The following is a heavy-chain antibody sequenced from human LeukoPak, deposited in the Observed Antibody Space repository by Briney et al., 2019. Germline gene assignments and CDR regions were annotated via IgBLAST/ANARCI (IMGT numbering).Heavy chain of an antibody. D-gene: IGHD3-9*01. V-gene: IGHV4-39*07. Sequence: PSETLSLTCTVSGGSISSSSYYWGWIRQPPGKGLEWIGSIYYSGSTYYNPSLKSRVTISVDTSKNQFSLKLSSVTAADTAVYYCARITIFCLSCYYYGMDVWGQGTTVTVSS. CDR2: IYYSGST. J-gene: IGHJ6*02. CDR3: ARITIFCLSCYYYGMDV. CDR1: GGSISSSSYY.